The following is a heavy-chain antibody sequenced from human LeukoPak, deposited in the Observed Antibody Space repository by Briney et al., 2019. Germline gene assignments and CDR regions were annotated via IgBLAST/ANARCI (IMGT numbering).Heavy chain of an antibody. CDR1: GGSVSSGSYY. V-gene: IGHV4-61*01. CDR3: ARDNERRIDP. D-gene: IGHD1-1*01. CDR2: IYYSGST. J-gene: IGHJ5*02. Sequence: SETLSLTCTVSGGSVSSGSYYWSWIRQPPGKGPEWIGYIYYSGSTNYNPSLKSRVTISVDTSKNQFSLKLSSVTAADTAVYYCARDNERRIDPWGQGTLVTVSS.